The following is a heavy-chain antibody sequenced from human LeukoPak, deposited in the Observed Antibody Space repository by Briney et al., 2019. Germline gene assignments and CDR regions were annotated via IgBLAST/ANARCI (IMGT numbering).Heavy chain of an antibody. Sequence: GGSLRLSCEASGFTFSSYAMSWVRQAPGKGLEWVSCISGSAGNTYYADSVKGRFTISRDNSKNTLYLQMNSLRAEDTAVYYCAKDLRSAWYYFDDWGQGTLVTVSS. CDR2: ISGSAGNT. D-gene: IGHD6-19*01. V-gene: IGHV3-23*01. CDR3: AKDLRSAWYYFDD. CDR1: GFTFSSYA. J-gene: IGHJ4*02.